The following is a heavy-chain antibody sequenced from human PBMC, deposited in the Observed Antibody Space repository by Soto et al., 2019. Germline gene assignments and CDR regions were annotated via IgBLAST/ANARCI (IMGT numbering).Heavy chain of an antibody. J-gene: IGHJ6*03. V-gene: IGHV1-3*01. Sequence: ASVKVSCKASGYTFTNYAVHWVRQAPGQRFEWMGWINAGNGNTRFSQNLQGRVTTTRDTSARTVYMELSSLRSEDTAVYYCARGHLAVVPVASWFYYMDVWGKGTTVTVSS. CDR1: GYTFTNYA. CDR3: ARGHLAVVPVASWFYYMDV. CDR2: INAGNGNT. D-gene: IGHD2-2*01.